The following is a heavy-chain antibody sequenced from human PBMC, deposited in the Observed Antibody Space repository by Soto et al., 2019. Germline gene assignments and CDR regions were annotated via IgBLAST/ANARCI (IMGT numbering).Heavy chain of an antibody. CDR2: ISAYNGNT. V-gene: IGHV1-18*01. Sequence: QVQLVQSGAEVRKPGASVKVSCKASGYTLTSYGISWVRQAPGQGLEWMGRISAYNGNTNYAQKFQGRVTMTTDTSTSTVDMELRSLRSDDTAVYYCARGGGSWIDARDAFDIWGQGTMVTVSS. CDR1: GYTLTSYG. J-gene: IGHJ3*02. D-gene: IGHD3-16*01. CDR3: ARGGGSWIDARDAFDI.